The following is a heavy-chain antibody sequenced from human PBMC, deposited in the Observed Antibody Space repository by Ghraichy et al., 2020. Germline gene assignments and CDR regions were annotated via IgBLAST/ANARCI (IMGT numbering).Heavy chain of an antibody. Sequence: SETLSLTCTVSGGSISSSSYYWGWIRQPPGKGLEWIGSIYYSGSTYYNPSLKSRVTISVDTSKNQFSLKLSSVTAADTAVYYCARHQVRRFYYYYYGMDVWGQGTTVTVSS. CDR2: IYYSGST. CDR3: ARHQVRRFYYYYYGMDV. D-gene: IGHD3-10*01. CDR1: GGSISSSSYY. J-gene: IGHJ6*02. V-gene: IGHV4-39*01.